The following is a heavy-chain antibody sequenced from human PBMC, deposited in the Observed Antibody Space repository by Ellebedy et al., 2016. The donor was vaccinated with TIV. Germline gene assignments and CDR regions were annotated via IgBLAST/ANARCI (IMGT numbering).Heavy chain of an antibody. J-gene: IGHJ5*02. V-gene: IGHV3-30-3*01. CDR1: GFTFSSYT. CDR3: TRVPRWLQLQGDL. D-gene: IGHD5-24*01. CDR2: ISAVGNIE. Sequence: PGGSLRLSCAASGFTFSSYTIHRVRQAPGEGLEWVAVISAVGNIEYYGDSVRGRFTVSRDNSKNTLYVQMNSLRPDDTAVYYCTRVPRWLQLQGDLWGQGTLVTVSS.